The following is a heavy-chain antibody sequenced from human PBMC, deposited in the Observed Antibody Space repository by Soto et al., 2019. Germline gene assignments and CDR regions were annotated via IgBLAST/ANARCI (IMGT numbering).Heavy chain of an antibody. D-gene: IGHD2-2*01. CDR3: ARDYCSSTSCYYP. Sequence: EGQLVESGGGLVKPGGSLRLSCAASGFSFSSDSMNWVRQAPGKGLEWVSSISSSSSYIYYADSVKGRFTISRDNAKNSLYLQMNSLRAEDTAVYYCARDYCSSTSCYYPWGQGALVTVSS. CDR1: GFSFSSDS. V-gene: IGHV3-21*01. CDR2: ISSSSSYI. J-gene: IGHJ5*02.